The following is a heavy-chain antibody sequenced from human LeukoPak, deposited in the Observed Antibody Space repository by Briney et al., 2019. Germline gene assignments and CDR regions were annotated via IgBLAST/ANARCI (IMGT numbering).Heavy chain of an antibody. Sequence: PSETLSLTCTVSGGSISSGDYYWSWIRQAPGKGLEWIGYIYYSGSTYYNPSLKSRVTISEDTSKNQFSLKLSSVTAADTAVYYCASFYQAYYFDYWGRGTLVTVSS. D-gene: IGHD2-21*01. V-gene: IGHV4-30-4*01. CDR2: IYYSGST. CDR3: ASFYQAYYFDY. CDR1: GGSISSGDYY. J-gene: IGHJ4*02.